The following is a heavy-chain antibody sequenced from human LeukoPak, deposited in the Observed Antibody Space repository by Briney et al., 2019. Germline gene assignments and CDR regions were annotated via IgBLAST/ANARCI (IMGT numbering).Heavy chain of an antibody. CDR3: TRDRTTITLFEL. CDR2: IISDGSTT. D-gene: IGHD4-11*01. Sequence: GGSLRLSCAASGFTFSSYWMHWVRQATGKGLVWVSRIISDGSTTGYADSVKGRFTASRDNARNTLYLQINSLRAEDSAVYYCTRDRTTITLFELWGQGTLVTVSS. CDR1: GFTFSSYW. J-gene: IGHJ4*02. V-gene: IGHV3-74*01.